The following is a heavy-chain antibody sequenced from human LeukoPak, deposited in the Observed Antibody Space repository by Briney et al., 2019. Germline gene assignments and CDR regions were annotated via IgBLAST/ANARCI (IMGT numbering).Heavy chain of an antibody. CDR3: ARVPGYSGYDFYFDY. CDR2: ISSSSSTI. D-gene: IGHD5-12*01. Sequence: GGSLRLSCAASGFTFSSYSMNWVRQAPGKGLEWVSYISSSSSTIYYADSVKGRFTISRDNAKNSLYLQMSSLRDEDTAVYYCARVPGYSGYDFYFDYWGQGTLVTVSS. CDR1: GFTFSSYS. J-gene: IGHJ4*02. V-gene: IGHV3-48*02.